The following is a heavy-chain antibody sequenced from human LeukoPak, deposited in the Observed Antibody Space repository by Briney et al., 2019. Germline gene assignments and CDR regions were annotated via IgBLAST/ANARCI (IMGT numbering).Heavy chain of an antibody. D-gene: IGHD2-15*01. J-gene: IGHJ4*02. Sequence: GGSLRLSCAASGFTFSSYGMHWVRQAPGKGLEWVAVISYDGSNKYYADSVKGRFTISRDNSKNTLYLQMNSLRAEDTAVYYCARGGGRYCSGGSCYDIDNWGQGTLVTVSS. CDR2: ISYDGSNK. CDR1: GFTFSSYG. V-gene: IGHV3-30*03. CDR3: ARGGGRYCSGGSCYDIDN.